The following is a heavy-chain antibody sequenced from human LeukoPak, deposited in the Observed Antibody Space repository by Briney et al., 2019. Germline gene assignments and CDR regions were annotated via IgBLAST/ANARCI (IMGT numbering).Heavy chain of an antibody. CDR1: GGSISSYY. V-gene: IGHV4-59*01. D-gene: IGHD3-22*01. CDR2: IYYSGST. J-gene: IGHJ2*01. Sequence: SETLXLTCTVSGGSISSYYWSWIRQPPGKGLEWIGYIYYSGSTNYNPSLKSRVTISVDTSKNQFSLRLSSLTAADTAVYYCARIDSTGYYYEYWSFDLWGRGTLVIVSS. CDR3: ARIDSTGYYYEYWSFDL.